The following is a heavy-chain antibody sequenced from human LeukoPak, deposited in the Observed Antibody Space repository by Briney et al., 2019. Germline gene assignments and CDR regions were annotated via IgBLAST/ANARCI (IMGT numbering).Heavy chain of an antibody. CDR2: IANDGKDK. CDR1: GFTFSRYG. D-gene: IGHD6-13*01. Sequence: GGPLRLSCAASGFTFSRYGLHWVRQAPGKGLEWVAVIANDGKDKKYRDSVKGRFSISRDNSKSTLYLQMNSLRAEDTGVYYCAKDQQVGAAAYYFDSWGQGTLVTVPS. CDR3: AKDQQVGAAAYYFDS. J-gene: IGHJ4*02. V-gene: IGHV3-30*18.